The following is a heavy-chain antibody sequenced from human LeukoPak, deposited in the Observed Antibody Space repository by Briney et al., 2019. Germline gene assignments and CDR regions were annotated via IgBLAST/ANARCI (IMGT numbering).Heavy chain of an antibody. J-gene: IGHJ4*02. V-gene: IGHV3-48*01. Sequence: LGGSLRLSCAASGFTFSGYSMNWVRQTPGKGLEWLSYISSSSGTIYSADSVKGRFTISRDNAKNSLYLQMNSLRAEDTAVYYCARRGWGGSGFDYWGQGTLVTVSS. CDR1: GFTFSGYS. CDR3: ARRGWGGSGFDY. D-gene: IGHD3-16*01. CDR2: ISSSSGTI.